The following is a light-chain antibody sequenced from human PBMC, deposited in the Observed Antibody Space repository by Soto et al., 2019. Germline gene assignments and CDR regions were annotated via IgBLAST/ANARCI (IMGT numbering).Light chain of an antibody. V-gene: IGKV3-20*01. J-gene: IGKJ1*01. Sequence: EIVLTQSPGTLSLSPGERATLSCRASQSVSSSYLAWYQQKPGQAPRLLIYGASSRATGIPDRFSGSGSGTDFPLTISRLEPEDFAMYYCQQYGSSLWTVGQGTKV. CDR2: GAS. CDR3: QQYGSSLWT. CDR1: QSVSSSY.